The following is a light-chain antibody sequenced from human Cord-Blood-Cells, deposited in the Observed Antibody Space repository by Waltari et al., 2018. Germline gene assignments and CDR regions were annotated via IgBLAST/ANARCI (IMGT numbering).Light chain of an antibody. J-gene: IGKJ4*01. CDR3: QQDYNLPLT. Sequence: EIVMTQSPATLSLSPGERATLSCRASQSVSSSYLSWYQQKPGQAPRLLIYGASTRATGIPARLSGSGSGTDFTLTISSLQPEDFAVYYCQQDYNLPLTFGGGTKVAIK. CDR1: QSVSSSY. V-gene: IGKV3D-7*01. CDR2: GAS.